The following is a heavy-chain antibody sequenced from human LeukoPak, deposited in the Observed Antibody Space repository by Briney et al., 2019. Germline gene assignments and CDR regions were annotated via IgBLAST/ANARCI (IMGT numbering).Heavy chain of an antibody. CDR2: ISSGGSTI. D-gene: IGHD3-16*01. CDR1: GFTFSDYY. Sequence: GGSLRLSCAVSGFTFSDYYMSWIRQAPGKGLEWVSYISSGGSTISHADSVKGRFTISRDNAENSLYLQMNSLRAEDTAVYYCARDSDGDYFDYWGQGTLVTVSS. CDR3: ARDSDGDYFDY. J-gene: IGHJ4*02. V-gene: IGHV3-11*01.